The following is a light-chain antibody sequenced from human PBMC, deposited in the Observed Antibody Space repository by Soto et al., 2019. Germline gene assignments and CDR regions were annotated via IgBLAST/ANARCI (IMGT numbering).Light chain of an antibody. CDR2: EGT. Sequence: QSVLTQPASVSAYPGQSITISCTGTSNDVGSYNLVSWYQQYPGKAPKLMIYEGTKRPSGVSDRFSGSTSGNTASLIISGLQADDEADYYCCSYAGRNTYVVFGGGTKLTVL. J-gene: IGLJ2*01. CDR3: CSYAGRNTYVV. CDR1: SNDVGSYNL. V-gene: IGLV2-23*01.